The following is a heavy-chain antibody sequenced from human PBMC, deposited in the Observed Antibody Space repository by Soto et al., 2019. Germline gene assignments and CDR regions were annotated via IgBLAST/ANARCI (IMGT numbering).Heavy chain of an antibody. Sequence: QVQLQQWGAGLLKPSETLSLTCAVYGGSFSGYYWSWIRQPPGKGLEWIGEINHSGSTNYNPSLKSRVTISVDTSKNQCSLKLSSVTAADTAVYYCAREGILAAAGTTPGWFDPWGQGTLVTVSS. CDR1: GGSFSGYY. CDR2: INHSGST. V-gene: IGHV4-34*01. D-gene: IGHD6-13*01. CDR3: AREGILAAAGTTPGWFDP. J-gene: IGHJ5*02.